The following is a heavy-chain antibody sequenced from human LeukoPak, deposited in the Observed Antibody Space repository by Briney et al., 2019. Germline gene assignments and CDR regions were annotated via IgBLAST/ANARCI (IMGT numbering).Heavy chain of an antibody. V-gene: IGHV5-51*01. Sequence: GESLKISCKGSGYSFTSYWIGWVRQMPGKGLEWMEIIYPGDSDTRYSPSFQGQVTISADESISTAYLQWSSLKASDTAMYYCARGYCSSTSCYNPADYYDSSGYQPFDYWGQGTLVTVSS. D-gene: IGHD2-2*02. CDR2: IYPGDSDT. CDR3: ARGYCSSTSCYNPADYYDSSGYQPFDY. J-gene: IGHJ4*02. CDR1: GYSFTSYW.